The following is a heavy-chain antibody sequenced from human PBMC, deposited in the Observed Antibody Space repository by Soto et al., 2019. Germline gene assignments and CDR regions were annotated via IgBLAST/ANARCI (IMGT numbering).Heavy chain of an antibody. D-gene: IGHD6-13*01. CDR2: ISSSGETT. CDR1: GFTFSSFA. J-gene: IGHJ6*02. CDR3: VQDWTGNSCPCMVV. Sequence: EVQLLESGGGLVQPGGSLRLSCAASGFTFSSFAMTWVRQAPGEGLEWVSSISSSGETTYYSNSVKGRFTISRDISKNMVYLQMTSLRAEDTAVYFCVQDWTGNSCPCMVVWGQGTTVTVSS. V-gene: IGHV3-23*01.